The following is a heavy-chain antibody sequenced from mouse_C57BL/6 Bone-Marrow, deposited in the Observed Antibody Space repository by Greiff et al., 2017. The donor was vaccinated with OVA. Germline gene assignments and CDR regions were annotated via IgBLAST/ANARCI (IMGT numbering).Heavy chain of an antibody. V-gene: IGHV1-64*01. CDR2: IHPNSGST. CDR3: ARRGYYYGSSQH. D-gene: IGHD1-1*01. J-gene: IGHJ2*01. CDR1: GYTFTSYW. Sequence: QVQLQQPGAELVKPGASVKLSCKASGYTFTSYWMHWVKQRPGQGLEWIGMIHPNSGSTNYNEKFKSKATLTVDKSSSTAYMQLSSLTSEDSAVYYCARRGYYYGSSQHWGQGTTLTVSS.